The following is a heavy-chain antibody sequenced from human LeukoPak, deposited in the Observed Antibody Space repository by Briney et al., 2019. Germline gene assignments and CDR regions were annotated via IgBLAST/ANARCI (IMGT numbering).Heavy chain of an antibody. CDR3: AREEDRWFDP. V-gene: IGHV4-38-2*02. Sequence: SETLSLTCTVSGYSISSGYYWGWIRQPPGKGLEWIGYIYYSGSTNYRPSLKSRVTISVDTSKNQFSLKLSSVTAADTAVYYCAREEDRWFDPWGQGTLVTVSS. CDR2: IYYSGST. D-gene: IGHD2-15*01. CDR1: GYSISSGYY. J-gene: IGHJ5*02.